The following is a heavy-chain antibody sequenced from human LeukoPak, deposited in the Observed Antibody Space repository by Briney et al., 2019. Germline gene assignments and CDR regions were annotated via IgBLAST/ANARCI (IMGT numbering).Heavy chain of an antibody. V-gene: IGHV3-23*01. CDR2: ISGSGGST. CDR3: AKGNAPFTTTPFDY. J-gene: IGHJ4*02. Sequence: GGSLRLSCAASGFTLSSYAMSWVRQAPGKGLEWVSAISGSGGSTYYADSVKGRFTISRDNSKNTLYLQMNSLRAEDTAVYYCAKGNAPFTTTPFDYWGQGTLVTVSS. D-gene: IGHD1-1*01. CDR1: GFTLSSYA.